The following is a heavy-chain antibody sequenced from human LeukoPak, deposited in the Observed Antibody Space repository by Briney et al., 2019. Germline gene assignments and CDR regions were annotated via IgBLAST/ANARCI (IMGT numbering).Heavy chain of an antibody. D-gene: IGHD4-17*01. J-gene: IGHJ6*03. V-gene: IGHV3-48*03. Sequence: SGGSLRLSCAASGFTFSSYEMNWVRQAPGKGLEWVSYISSSGSTIYYADSVKGRFTISRDNAKNSLYLQMNSLRAEDTAVYFCARDQPLTVSSWGYFYYYLDVWGRGTTVTVSS. CDR1: GFTFSSYE. CDR2: ISSSGSTI. CDR3: ARDQPLTVSSWGYFYYYLDV.